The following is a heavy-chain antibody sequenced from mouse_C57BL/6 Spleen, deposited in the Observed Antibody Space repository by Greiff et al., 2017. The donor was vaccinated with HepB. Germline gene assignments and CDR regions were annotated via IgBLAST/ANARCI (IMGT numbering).Heavy chain of an antibody. CDR3: ARYGNYEGYYAMDY. CDR1: GYAFSSSW. CDR2: FYPGDGDT. J-gene: IGHJ4*01. D-gene: IGHD2-1*01. Sequence: QVQLQQSGPELVKPGASVKISCKASGYAFSSSWMNWVKQRPGKGLEWIGRFYPGDGDTNYNGKFKGKATLTADKSSSTAYMQLSSLTSEDSAVYFCARYGNYEGYYAMDYWGQGTSVTVSS. V-gene: IGHV1-82*01.